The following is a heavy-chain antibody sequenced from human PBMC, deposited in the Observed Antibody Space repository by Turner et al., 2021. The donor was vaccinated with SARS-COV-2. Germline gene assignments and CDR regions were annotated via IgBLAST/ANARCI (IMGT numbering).Heavy chain of an antibody. CDR3: ARMFRADCSDDICNSDSLDH. CDR1: AFTFSDFA. V-gene: IGHV3-30*03. J-gene: IGHJ4*02. CDR2: VAYDSSTK. D-gene: IGHD3-10*02. Sequence: VRLMESGGDVVSPGRFLTLSCPTSAFTFSDFAMHWVRQAPGKGLEWVAVVAYDSSTKYYGYSVEGRFTVSRDNSKSTLYLQMGSLRPEETAIYYGARMFRADCSDDICNSDSLDHWGQGALVTVSS.